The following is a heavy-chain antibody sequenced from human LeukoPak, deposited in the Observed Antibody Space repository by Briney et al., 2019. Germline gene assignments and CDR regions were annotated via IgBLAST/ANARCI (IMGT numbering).Heavy chain of an antibody. J-gene: IGHJ6*03. V-gene: IGHV3-23*01. D-gene: IGHD3-10*01. CDR2: ISGSGGGT. CDR1: GFTFSSYG. Sequence: PGGSLRLSCAASGFTFSSYGMSWVRQAPGKGLEWVSAISGSGGGTFYADSVKGRFTISRDNSKNMLYLKMNSLRAEDTAVYYCTKCLKWFGERNNYYYYMDVWGKGTTVTISS. CDR3: TKCLKWFGERNNYYYYMDV.